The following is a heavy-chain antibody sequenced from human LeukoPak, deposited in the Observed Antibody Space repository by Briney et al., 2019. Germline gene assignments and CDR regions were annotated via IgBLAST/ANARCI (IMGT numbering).Heavy chain of an antibody. CDR1: GYSFTSYW. Sequence: GESLKISCKGSGYSFTSYWIGWVRQMPGKGLEWMGIIYPGDSDTRYSPSFQGQVTISADKSISTAYLQWSSLKASDTAMYYCARHWRCISTSCYPPGFDPWGQGTLVTVSS. V-gene: IGHV5-51*01. D-gene: IGHD2-2*01. CDR3: ARHWRCISTSCYPPGFDP. CDR2: IYPGDSDT. J-gene: IGHJ5*02.